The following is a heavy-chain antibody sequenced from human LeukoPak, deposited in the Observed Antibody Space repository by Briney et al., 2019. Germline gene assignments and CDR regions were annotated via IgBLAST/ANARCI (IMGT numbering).Heavy chain of an antibody. V-gene: IGHV1-8*01. D-gene: IGHD3-22*01. CDR2: MNPNSGNT. CDR1: GYTFTSYD. CDR3: ARGLYYDSTGYSSQRFDP. Sequence: ASVTVSCKASGYTFTSYDINWVRQAAGQGLEWMGWMNPNSGNTAYAQQFQGRVTMTRHTSITTAYMELSSLRSDNTAVYYCARGLYYDSTGYSSQRFDPWGQGTLVTVSS. J-gene: IGHJ5*02.